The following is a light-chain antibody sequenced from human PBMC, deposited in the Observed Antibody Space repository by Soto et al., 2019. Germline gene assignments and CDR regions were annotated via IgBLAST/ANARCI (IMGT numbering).Light chain of an antibody. CDR1: SSDVGSYNL. J-gene: IGLJ3*02. CDR3: CSYAGSAWV. V-gene: IGLV2-23*01. Sequence: QSALTQPASVSGSPGQSITISCTRTSSDVGSYNLVSSYQQHPGKAPKLMIYEGSKRPSGVSNRFSGSKSGNTASLTISGLQAEDEADYYCCSYAGSAWVFGGGTKVTVL. CDR2: EGS.